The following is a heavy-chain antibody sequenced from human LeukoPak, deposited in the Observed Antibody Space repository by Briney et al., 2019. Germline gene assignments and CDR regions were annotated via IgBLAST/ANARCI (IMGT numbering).Heavy chain of an antibody. Sequence: PGGSLRLSCAASGFTSSSYVMSWVRQAPGKGLEWVSGISDSGGSTYYADSVKGRFTISRDNSKNTLYLRMNSLRAEDTAVYYCAKLPGRAADYWGQGTLVTVSS. CDR3: AKLPGRAADY. J-gene: IGHJ4*02. V-gene: IGHV3-23*01. CDR1: GFTSSSYV. CDR2: ISDSGGST.